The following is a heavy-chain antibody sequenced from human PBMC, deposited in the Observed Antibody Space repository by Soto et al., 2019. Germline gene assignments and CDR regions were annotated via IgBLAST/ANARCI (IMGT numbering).Heavy chain of an antibody. V-gene: IGHV4-59*08. CDR2: IYYSGST. J-gene: IGHJ5*02. Sequence: SETLSLTCTVSGGSISSYYGSWIRQPPGKGLEWIGYIYYSGSTNYNPSLKSRVTISVDTSKNQFSLKLSSVTAADTAVYYCARLVVVPAAMRWFDPWGQGTLVTVSS. D-gene: IGHD2-2*01. CDR1: GGSISSYY. CDR3: ARLVVVPAAMRWFDP.